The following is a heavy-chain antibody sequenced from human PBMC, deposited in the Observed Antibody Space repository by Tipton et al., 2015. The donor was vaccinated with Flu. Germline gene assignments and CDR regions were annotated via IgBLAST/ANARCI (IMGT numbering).Heavy chain of an antibody. CDR2: IYYRGST. J-gene: IGHJ4*02. V-gene: IGHV4-61*01. CDR3: ASYFYDSSGYYQFFDC. CDR1: GGSVSSGSYY. D-gene: IGHD3-22*01. Sequence: TLSLTCTVSGGSVSSGSYYWSWIRQPPGKGLEWIGYIYYRGSTNYNPSLKSRVTISVDTSKNQFSLKLSSVTAADTAVYYSASYFYDSSGYYQFFDCWGQGTLVPGSS.